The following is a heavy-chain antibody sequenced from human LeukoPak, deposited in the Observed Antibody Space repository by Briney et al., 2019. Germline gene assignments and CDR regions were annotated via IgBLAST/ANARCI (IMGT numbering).Heavy chain of an antibody. CDR1: GFTFKTYW. J-gene: IGHJ4*02. V-gene: IGHV3-7*01. D-gene: IGHD7-27*01. CDR3: ARENWGTLDY. Sequence: GGSLRLSCVVSGFTFKTYWMAWVRQAPGKGLEWLANIKQNGEANQYEDSVMSRFTISRDNAENSLFLQMDSLRAEDTAVYYCARENWGTLDYWGQGALVTVSS. CDR2: IKQNGEAN.